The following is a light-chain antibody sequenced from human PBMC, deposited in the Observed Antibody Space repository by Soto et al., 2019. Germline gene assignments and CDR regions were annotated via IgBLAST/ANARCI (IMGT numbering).Light chain of an antibody. V-gene: IGLV2-8*01. CDR3: SSHAGSNNLV. J-gene: IGLJ2*01. Sequence: QSALTQPPSASGSPGQSVTISCTGTSSDVGGYNYVSWYQQHPGKAPKLMIYEVSKRPSGVPDRFSGSKSGNTASLTVSGLKAEDEADYYSSSHAGSNNLVFGGGTKLTVL. CDR1: SSDVGGYNY. CDR2: EVS.